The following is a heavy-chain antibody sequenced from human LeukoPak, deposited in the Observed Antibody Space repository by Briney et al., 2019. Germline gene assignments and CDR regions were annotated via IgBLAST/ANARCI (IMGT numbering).Heavy chain of an antibody. J-gene: IGHJ5*02. V-gene: IGHV4-59*01. CDR3: ARVGVGATRWFDP. CDR2: IYYSGST. CDR1: GGSISSYY. Sequence: SETLSLTCTVSGGSISSYYWSWIRQLPGKGLEWIGYIYYSGSTNYNPSLKSRVTISVDTSKNQFSLKLSSVTAADTAVYYCARVGVGATRWFDPWGQGTLVTVSS. D-gene: IGHD1-26*01.